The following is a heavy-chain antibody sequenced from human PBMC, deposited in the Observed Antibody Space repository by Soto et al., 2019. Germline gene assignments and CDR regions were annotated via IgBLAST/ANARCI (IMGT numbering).Heavy chain of an antibody. D-gene: IGHD3-22*01. CDR1: GFTFSSYA. V-gene: IGHV3-23*01. Sequence: PGGSLRLSCAASGFTFSSYAMHWVRQAPGKGLEWVSVISGSGGSTHYADSVKGRSTISRDNSKNTLYLQVNSLRAEDTAVYYCAKEADISGYHPDYWGQGTQVTVSS. CDR3: AKEADISGYHPDY. CDR2: ISGSGGST. J-gene: IGHJ4*02.